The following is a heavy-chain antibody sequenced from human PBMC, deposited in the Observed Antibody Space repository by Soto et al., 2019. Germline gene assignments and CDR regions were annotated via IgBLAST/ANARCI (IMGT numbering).Heavy chain of an antibody. D-gene: IGHD3-16*02. V-gene: IGHV6-1*01. Sequence: QTLSLTCAISGDSVSSNSSAWNWIRQSPSRGLEWLGRTYYRSKWYNDYAVSVKSRITINPDTSKNQFSLQLNSVTPEDTAVYYCARALDDYIWGSYRRPPYYFDYWGQGTLVTVSS. CDR3: ARALDDYIWGSYRRPPYYFDY. CDR2: TYYRSKWYN. J-gene: IGHJ4*02. CDR1: GDSVSSNSSA.